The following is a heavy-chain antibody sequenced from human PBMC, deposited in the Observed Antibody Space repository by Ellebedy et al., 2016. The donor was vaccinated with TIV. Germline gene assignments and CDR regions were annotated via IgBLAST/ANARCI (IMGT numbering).Heavy chain of an antibody. D-gene: IGHD6-6*01. J-gene: IGHJ6*02. CDR2: TNHRGST. CDR1: GGSFSGYY. V-gene: IGHV4-34*01. CDR3: ARGVVSPFIAALPDYGLDV. Sequence: MPGGSLRLSCAVYGGSFSGYYWSWIRQPPGKGLEWIGETNHRGSTNHNPSLKSRVTISVDTSKNQYSLKLRSVTAADTAVYYCARGVVSPFIAALPDYGLDVWGQGTTVTVSS.